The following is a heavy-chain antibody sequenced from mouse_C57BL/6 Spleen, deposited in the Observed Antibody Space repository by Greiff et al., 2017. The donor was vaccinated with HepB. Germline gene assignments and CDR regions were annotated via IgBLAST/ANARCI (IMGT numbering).Heavy chain of an antibody. CDR1: GYTFTSYW. Sequence: QVQLQQPGAELVMPGASVKLSCKASGYTFTSYWMHWVKQRPGQGLEWIGEIDPSDSYTNYNQKFKGKSTLTVDKSSSTAYMQLSSLTSEDAAVYYFSLWWGVTTEFAYWGQGTLVTVSA. J-gene: IGHJ3*01. V-gene: IGHV1-69*01. CDR2: IDPSDSYT. D-gene: IGHD2-2*01. CDR3: SLWWGVTTEFAY.